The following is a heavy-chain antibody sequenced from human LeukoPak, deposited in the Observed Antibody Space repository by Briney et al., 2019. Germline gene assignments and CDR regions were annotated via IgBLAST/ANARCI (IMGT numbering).Heavy chain of an antibody. CDR2: FDPEDGET. V-gene: IGHV1-24*01. D-gene: IGHD5-18*01. Sequence: GASVKVSCKVSGYTLTGLSMHWVRQAPGKGLEWMGGFDPEDGETIYAQKFQGRVTMTEDTSTDTAYMELSSLRSEDTAVYYCATVLQLWESNWFDPWGQGTLVTVSS. CDR1: GYTLTGLS. J-gene: IGHJ5*02. CDR3: ATVLQLWESNWFDP.